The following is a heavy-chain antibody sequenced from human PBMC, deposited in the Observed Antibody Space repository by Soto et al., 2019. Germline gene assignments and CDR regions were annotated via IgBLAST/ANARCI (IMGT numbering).Heavy chain of an antibody. CDR2: IRSKANSYAT. D-gene: IGHD2-21*02. CDR3: TTTRGGDHQYYYYGMDV. CDR1: GFTFSGSA. Sequence: EVQLVESGGGLVQPGGSLKLSCAASGFTFSGSAMHWVRQASGKGLEWVGRIRSKANSYATAYAASVKGRFTISRDDSKNTACLQMNSLKTEDTAVYYCTTTRGGDHQYYYYGMDVWGQGTTVTVSS. V-gene: IGHV3-73*02. J-gene: IGHJ6*02.